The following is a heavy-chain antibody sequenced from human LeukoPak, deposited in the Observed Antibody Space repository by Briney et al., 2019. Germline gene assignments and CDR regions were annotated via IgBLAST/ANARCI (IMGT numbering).Heavy chain of an antibody. CDR2: INPNSGGT. D-gene: IGHD3-10*01. J-gene: IGHJ4*02. Sequence: ASVTVSCKTSGYTFTDYYMHWVRQAPAQGLEWMGWINPNSGGTNSAQKFQGRVTMTRDTSNSTAYMELSRLRSDDTAVYYCARSGDYYASGDLGYWGQGTLVTVSS. V-gene: IGHV1-2*02. CDR1: GYTFTDYY. CDR3: ARSGDYYASGDLGY.